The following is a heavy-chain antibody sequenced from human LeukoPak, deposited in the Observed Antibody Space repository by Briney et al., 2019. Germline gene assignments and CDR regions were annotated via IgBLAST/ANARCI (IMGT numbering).Heavy chain of an antibody. J-gene: IGHJ6*02. V-gene: IGHV3-7*03. CDR2: IKQDGSEK. CDR3: AKGIQDVYYYGMDV. D-gene: IGHD5-18*01. Sequence: ASETLSLTCTVSGGSIRSSYYYWGWIRQAPGKGLEWVANIKQDGSEKYYVDSVKGRFTISRDNSKNTLYLQMNSLRAEDTAVYYCAKGIQDVYYYGMDVWGQGTTVTVSS. CDR1: GGSIRSSYYY.